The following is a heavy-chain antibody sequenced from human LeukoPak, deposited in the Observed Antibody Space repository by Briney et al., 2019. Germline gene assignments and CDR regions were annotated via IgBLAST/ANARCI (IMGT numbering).Heavy chain of an antibody. Sequence: GESLRLSCAASGFTFSSYSMNWVRQAPGKGLESVAHINQDGSLIFLVDSVKGRFTISRDNAKNSLYLQMNSLRAGDTGVYYCVRLEYGGAFAYWGQGTLVTVSS. CDR3: VRLEYGGAFAY. J-gene: IGHJ4*02. V-gene: IGHV3-7*01. CDR1: GFTFSSYS. D-gene: IGHD4/OR15-4a*01. CDR2: INQDGSLI.